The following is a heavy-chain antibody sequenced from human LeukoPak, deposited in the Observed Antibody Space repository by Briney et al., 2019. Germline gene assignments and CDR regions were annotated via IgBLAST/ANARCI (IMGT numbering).Heavy chain of an antibody. V-gene: IGHV3-21*01. CDR1: GFTFSSYS. CDR3: ARYGYFWSGYSYYFDY. CDR2: ISSSSSYI. J-gene: IGHJ4*02. D-gene: IGHD3-3*01. Sequence: GGSLRLSCAASGFTFSSYSMNWVRQAPGKGLEWVSSISSSSSYIYYADSVKGRFTISRDNAKNSLYLQMNSLRAEDTAVYYCARYGYFWSGYSYYFDYWGQGTLVTVSS.